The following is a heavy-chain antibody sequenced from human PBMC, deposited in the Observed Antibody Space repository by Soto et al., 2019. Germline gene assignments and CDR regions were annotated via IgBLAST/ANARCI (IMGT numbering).Heavy chain of an antibody. CDR3: ARGTIFGVVTYYYYYYYYMDV. J-gene: IGHJ6*03. D-gene: IGHD3-3*01. Sequence: PSETLSLTCAVYGGSFSGYYWSWIRQPPGKGLEWIGEINHSGSTNYNPSLKSRVTISVDTSKNQFSLKLSSVTAADTAVYYCARGTIFGVVTYYYYYYYYMDVWGKGTTVTVSS. V-gene: IGHV4-34*01. CDR2: INHSGST. CDR1: GGSFSGYY.